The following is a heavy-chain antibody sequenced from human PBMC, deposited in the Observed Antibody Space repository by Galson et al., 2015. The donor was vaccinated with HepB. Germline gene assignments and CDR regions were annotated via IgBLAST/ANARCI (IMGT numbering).Heavy chain of an antibody. CDR3: ARDLFPSYVRSPPHNWLFDL. CDR1: GYTFTGYY. Sequence: SVKVSCKASGYTFTGYYLHWVRQAPGQGFEWMGWINPLNGNTEYSQKFQGRVIMTRDTSINTVFMELSSLRYDDTAVYYCARDLFPSYVRSPPHNWLFDLWGRGTQVTVSS. D-gene: IGHD3-16*01. CDR2: INPLNGNT. V-gene: IGHV1-2*02. J-gene: IGHJ2*01.